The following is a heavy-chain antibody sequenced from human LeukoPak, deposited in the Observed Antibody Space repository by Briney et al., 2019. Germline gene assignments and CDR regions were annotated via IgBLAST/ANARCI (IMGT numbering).Heavy chain of an antibody. CDR1: GFTFNKYN. CDR3: DTSAYDAFHLDH. D-gene: IGHD5-12*01. J-gene: IGHJ5*02. Sequence: GGSLTLSCAPSGFTFNKYNMMWLRQAPGKGLEGVSRICGSGADTLYADSVKGSITISRDNSKNTLHLQMNSLKAEDTALYSCDTSAYDAFHLDHWGQGILVTVSS. CDR2: ICGSGADT. V-gene: IGHV3-23*01.